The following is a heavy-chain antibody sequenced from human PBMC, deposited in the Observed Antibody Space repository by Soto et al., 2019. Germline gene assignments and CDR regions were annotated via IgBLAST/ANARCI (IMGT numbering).Heavy chain of an antibody. CDR3: AKEGELAYFDY. V-gene: IGHV3-23*01. CDR2: ISGSGGST. D-gene: IGHD1-26*01. J-gene: IGHJ4*02. CDR1: YG. Sequence: YGMCCVRQAPGKGLEWVSGISGSGGSTYYGDTVRGRFTISRDNSKNTLYLEMNSLRAEDTAIYYCAKEGELAYFDYWGQGALVTVSS.